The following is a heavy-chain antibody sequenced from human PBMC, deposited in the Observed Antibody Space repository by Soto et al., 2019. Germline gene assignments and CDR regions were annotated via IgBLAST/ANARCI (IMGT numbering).Heavy chain of an antibody. J-gene: IGHJ6*02. D-gene: IGHD4-17*01. CDR3: ARDRSRTTVTTNYYYGMDV. CDR1: GYTFTSYG. V-gene: IGHV1-18*04. Sequence: ASVKVSCKASGYTFTSYGISWVRQAPGQGLEWMGWISAYNGNTSYAQKLQGRVTMTTDTSTSTAYMELRSLRSDDTAVYYCARDRSRTTVTTNYYYGMDVWGQGTTVTVSS. CDR2: ISAYNGNT.